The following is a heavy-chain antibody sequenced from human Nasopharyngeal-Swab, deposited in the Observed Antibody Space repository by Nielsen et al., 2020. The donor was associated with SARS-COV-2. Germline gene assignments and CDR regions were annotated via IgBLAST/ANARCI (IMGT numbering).Heavy chain of an antibody. J-gene: IGHJ4*02. CDR2: VYPGGST. CDR1: GFTVSSNF. V-gene: IGHV3-53*01. CDR3: ARHDYCES. Sequence: GESLKISCAASGFTVSSNFMSWVRQAPGKGLEWVSVVYPGGSTYYADSVKGRFTISRDNSKDTLYLQMNRLRAEDTAMYYCARHDYCESWGQGTLVTVSS.